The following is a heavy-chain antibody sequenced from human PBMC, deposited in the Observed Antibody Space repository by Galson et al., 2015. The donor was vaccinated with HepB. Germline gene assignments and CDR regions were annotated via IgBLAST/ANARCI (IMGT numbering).Heavy chain of an antibody. CDR1: GFIFSDYS. V-gene: IGHV3-48*02. D-gene: IGHD5-18*01. Sequence: SLRLSCAASGFIFSDYSMNWVRPAPGKGLEWVSYISSGSNTIYYADSVKGRFTISRDNAKNSLYLQMNSLRDEDTGVYYCARYTAINFDYWGQGTLVTVSS. CDR3: ARYTAINFDY. CDR2: ISSGSNTI. J-gene: IGHJ4*02.